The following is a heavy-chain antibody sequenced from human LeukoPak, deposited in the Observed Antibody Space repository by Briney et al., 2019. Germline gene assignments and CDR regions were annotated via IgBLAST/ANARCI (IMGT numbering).Heavy chain of an antibody. CDR1: GFTVSSNY. Sequence: GGSLRLSCAASGFTVSSNYMSWVRQAPGKGLEWVSVIYSGGSTYYTDSVKGRFTISRDNSKNTLYLQMNSLRAEDTAVYYCARDSVRCSGVAYYYGMDVWGQGTTVTVSS. D-gene: IGHD3-10*02. CDR3: ARDSVRCSGVAYYYGMDV. CDR2: IYSGGST. V-gene: IGHV3-53*01. J-gene: IGHJ6*02.